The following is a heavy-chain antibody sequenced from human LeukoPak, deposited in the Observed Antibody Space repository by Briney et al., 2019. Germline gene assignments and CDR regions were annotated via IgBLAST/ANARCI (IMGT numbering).Heavy chain of an antibody. Sequence: TGGSLRLSCAASGFTFSSYSMSWVRQAPGKGLEWVSSAGSSSSYIYYADSVRGRFTISRDNAKNSLYLQMNGLRAEDTAVYYCARGWSSYYFDYWGQGTLVTVSS. CDR3: ARGWSSYYFDY. D-gene: IGHD2-15*01. CDR2: AGSSSSYI. V-gene: IGHV3-21*01. CDR1: GFTFSSYS. J-gene: IGHJ4*02.